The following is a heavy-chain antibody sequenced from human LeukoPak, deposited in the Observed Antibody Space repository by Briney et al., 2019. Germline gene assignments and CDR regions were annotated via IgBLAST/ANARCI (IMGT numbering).Heavy chain of an antibody. Sequence: SVKVSCKASGGTFSSYAISWVRQAPGQGLEWMGRIIPIFGIANYAQKFQGRVTITADKSTSTAYMELSSLRSEDTAVYYCASLGLAYYESSGYLNWFDPWGQGTLVTVSS. CDR3: ASLGLAYYESSGYLNWFDP. V-gene: IGHV1-69*04. J-gene: IGHJ5*02. CDR1: GGTFSSYA. CDR2: IIPIFGIA. D-gene: IGHD3-22*01.